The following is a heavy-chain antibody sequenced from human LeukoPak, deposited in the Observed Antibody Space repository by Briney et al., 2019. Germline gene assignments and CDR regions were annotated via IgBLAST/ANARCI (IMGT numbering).Heavy chain of an antibody. J-gene: IGHJ4*02. Sequence: GGSLRHSCAASGITFNDSYMSWIRQAPGKGLEWISFMYTGGSTIYYADSVKGRFTISRDNAKSSLHLQMNSLSAEDTAVYYCATSCGHPKGFDLWGQGTLVTVSS. CDR2: MYTGGSTI. CDR1: GITFNDSY. D-gene: IGHD2-21*01. CDR3: ATSCGHPKGFDL. V-gene: IGHV3-11*04.